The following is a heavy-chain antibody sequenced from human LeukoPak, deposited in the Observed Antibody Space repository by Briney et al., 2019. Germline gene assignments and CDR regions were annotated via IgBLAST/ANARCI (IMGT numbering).Heavy chain of an antibody. Sequence: KPSETLSLTCTVSGGSISIYYWSWIRQPAGKGLEWIGRIYTSGSSNYNPSLKSRVTMSVDTSKNQFSLKLSSVTAADTAVYYCARDRPYSGTYHHCFDYWGQGTLVTVSS. J-gene: IGHJ4*02. CDR2: IYTSGSS. D-gene: IGHD1-26*01. CDR3: ARDRPYSGTYHHCFDY. V-gene: IGHV4-4*07. CDR1: GGSISIYY.